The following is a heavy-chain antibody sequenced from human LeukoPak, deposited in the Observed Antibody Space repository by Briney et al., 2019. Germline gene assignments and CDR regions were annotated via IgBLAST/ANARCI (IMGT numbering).Heavy chain of an antibody. CDR1: GGSISSSSYY. D-gene: IGHD4-17*01. Sequence: SETLSLTCTVSGGSISSSSYYWGWIRQPPGKGLEWIGEINHSGSTNYNPSLKSRVTISVDTSKNQFSLKLSSVTAADTAVYYCAGKGMTTVTDYDYWGQGTLVTVSS. J-gene: IGHJ4*02. CDR3: AGKGMTTVTDYDY. CDR2: INHSGST. V-gene: IGHV4-39*07.